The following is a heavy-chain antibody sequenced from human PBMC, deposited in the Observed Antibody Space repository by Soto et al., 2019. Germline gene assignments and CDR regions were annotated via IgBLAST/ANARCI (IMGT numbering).Heavy chain of an antibody. J-gene: IGHJ6*01. CDR2: IYPGDSDT. V-gene: IGHV5-51*01. CDR3: AREWYDSSGYFYYYGMDV. CDR1: GYSFSSYW. Sequence: PGESLKISCKGSGYSFSSYWIGWVLQMPWKGLEWMGIIYPGDSDTRYSPSFQGQVTISADKSISTAYLQWSSLKASDTAMYYCAREWYDSSGYFYYYGMDVWGQATTVTVPS. D-gene: IGHD3-22*01.